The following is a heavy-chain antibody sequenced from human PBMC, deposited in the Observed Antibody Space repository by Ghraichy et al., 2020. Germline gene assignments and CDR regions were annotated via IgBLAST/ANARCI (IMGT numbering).Heavy chain of an antibody. V-gene: IGHV3-7*03. CDR2: INQDGSEE. Sequence: GGSLRLSCAASGFTFSTYWMSWVRQAPGKGLEWVANINQDGSEEYYVDSVKGRLTIFRDNAENSLHLQMNSLRAEDTAVYYCARDPYGSGGYGGFDIWGQGTMVTVSS. D-gene: IGHD2-15*01. CDR1: GFTFSTYW. J-gene: IGHJ3*02. CDR3: ARDPYGSGGYGGFDI.